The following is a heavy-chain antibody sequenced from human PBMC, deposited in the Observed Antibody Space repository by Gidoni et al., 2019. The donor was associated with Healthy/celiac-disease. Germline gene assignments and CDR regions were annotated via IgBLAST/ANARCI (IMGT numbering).Heavy chain of an antibody. D-gene: IGHD3-10*01. Sequence: QVQLQESGPGLVKPSQTLSLPCTVSGGSISSGRYSRSLIRQHPGKGLEWIGYIYYSGSTYYNPSLKSRVTISVDTSKNQFSLKLSSVTAADTAVYYCARMRISTYYYGSGGEDYWGQGTLVTVSS. CDR2: IYYSGST. CDR1: GGSISSGRYS. V-gene: IGHV4-31*03. J-gene: IGHJ4*02. CDR3: ARMRISTYYYGSGGEDY.